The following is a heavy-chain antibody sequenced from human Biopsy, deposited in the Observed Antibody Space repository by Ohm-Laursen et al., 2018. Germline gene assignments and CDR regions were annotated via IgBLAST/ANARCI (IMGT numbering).Heavy chain of an antibody. V-gene: IGHV3-30*18. Sequence: SLRLSCAASGFTFSYHGMHWVRQAPGKGLEWVAVISYDGRNQFYADSMRGRFTISRVNSKNTLYLQMNNLRAEDTAVFYCAKDLRNNNWGVENWGQGTLVTVSS. CDR2: ISYDGRNQ. D-gene: IGHD7-27*01. CDR1: GFTFSYHG. CDR3: AKDLRNNNWGVEN. J-gene: IGHJ4*02.